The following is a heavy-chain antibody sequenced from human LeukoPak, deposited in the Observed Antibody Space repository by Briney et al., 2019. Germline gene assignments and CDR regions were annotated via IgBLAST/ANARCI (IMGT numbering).Heavy chain of an antibody. Sequence: GGSLRLSCAASGFTFSSYAMSWVRQAPGKGLEWVSAISGSGGSTYYADSVKGRFTISRDNSKNTLYLQMNSLRAEDTAVYYCAKPPPQWLVLGAGVYLAYGGREPLATVSS. D-gene: IGHD6-19*01. CDR2: ISGSGGST. V-gene: IGHV3-23*01. J-gene: IGHJ4*02. CDR3: AKPPPQWLVLGAGVYLAY. CDR1: GFTFSSYA.